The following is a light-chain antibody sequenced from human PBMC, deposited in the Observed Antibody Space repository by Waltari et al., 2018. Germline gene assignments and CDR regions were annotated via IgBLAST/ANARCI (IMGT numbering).Light chain of an antibody. CDR2: EVT. CDR1: STDVAGSDP. V-gene: IGLV2-8*01. CDR3: SSYAGGSSLM. Sequence: QPALTQPPSASGSPGQSITISCPGISTDVAGSDPVFWYQQHPGKAPKLLIYEVTKRPSGVPERFSGSKSDNTASLAVSGLQAEDEADYYCSSYAGGSSLMFGSGTKLTVL. J-gene: IGLJ3*02.